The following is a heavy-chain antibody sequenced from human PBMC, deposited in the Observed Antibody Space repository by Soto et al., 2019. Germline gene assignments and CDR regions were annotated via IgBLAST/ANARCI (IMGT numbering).Heavy chain of an antibody. CDR1: GGSIGSQY. D-gene: IGHD3-10*01. CDR2: LHFRGHT. V-gene: IGHV4-59*11. Sequence: SETLSLTCTVSGGSIGSQYWTWVRQSPGKGLEWIGHLHFRGHTNYNPSLQSRVTISSARTTNQVSLTLTSGTAADTATYYCAPYGGTGSHKFWFDVWGRGAKVTVSS. CDR3: APYGGTGSHKFWFDV. J-gene: IGHJ5*02.